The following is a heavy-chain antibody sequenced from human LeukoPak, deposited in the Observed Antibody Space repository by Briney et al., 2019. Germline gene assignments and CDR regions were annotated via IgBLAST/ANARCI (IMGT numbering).Heavy chain of an antibody. CDR3: TRYNNDHFDY. D-gene: IGHD1-14*01. J-gene: IGHJ4*02. CDR1: GFTFGGYG. Sequence: GGSLRLSCAGPGFTFGGYGMNWFGQTPGKGLEWVAVIAYDGSRAFYADSVKGRFTISRDNSKNTMSVQMDDLRAEDTAVYYCTRYNNDHFDYWGQGTLVTVSS. V-gene: IGHV3-33*01. CDR2: IAYDGSRA.